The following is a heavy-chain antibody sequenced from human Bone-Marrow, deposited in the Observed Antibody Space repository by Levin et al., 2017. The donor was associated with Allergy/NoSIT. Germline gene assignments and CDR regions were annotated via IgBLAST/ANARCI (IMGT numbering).Heavy chain of an antibody. V-gene: IGHV3-9*01. D-gene: IGHD3-3*01. J-gene: IGHJ5*02. CDR3: VLGKDYRSPSVQFWLDA. CDR2: INWNSDRI. CDR1: GFTFGDYA. Sequence: PGGSLRLSCAASGFTFGDYALHWVRQAPGKGLEWVSGINWNSDRIEYADSVKGRFTISRDNARNSLYLQMNSLRPEDTAFYYCVLGKDYRSPSVQFWLDAWGQGTLVTVSS.